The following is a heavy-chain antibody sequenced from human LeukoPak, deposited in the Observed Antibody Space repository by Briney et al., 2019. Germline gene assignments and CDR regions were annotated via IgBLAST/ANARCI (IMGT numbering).Heavy chain of an antibody. CDR1: ELTVSVNY. Sequence: PGGSLRLSCAASELTVSVNYMSWVRQAPGKGLEWVSFICSGGSTYYADSVKGRFTISRDSSKNILYLQMNSLRAEDRAVYYCARGPSDYHNAGGQGTLVTVSS. CDR2: ICSGGST. D-gene: IGHD4-17*01. J-gene: IGHJ4*02. V-gene: IGHV3-66*01. CDR3: ARGPSDYHNA.